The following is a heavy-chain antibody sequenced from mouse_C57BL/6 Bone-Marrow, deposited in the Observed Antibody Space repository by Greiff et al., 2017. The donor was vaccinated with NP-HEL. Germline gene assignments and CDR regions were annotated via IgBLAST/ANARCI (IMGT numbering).Heavy chain of an antibody. D-gene: IGHD2-4*01. CDR2: IYPGNSDT. J-gene: IGHJ1*03. CDR1: GYTFTSYW. CDR3: TRPIYYDPYFDV. V-gene: IGHV1-5*01. Sequence: EVQLQQSGTVLARPGASVKMSCKTSGYTFTSYWMHWVKQRPGQGLEWIGAIYPGNSDTSYNQKFKGKAKLTAVTSASTAYMELSSLTNEDSAVYYCTRPIYYDPYFDVWGTGTTVTVSS.